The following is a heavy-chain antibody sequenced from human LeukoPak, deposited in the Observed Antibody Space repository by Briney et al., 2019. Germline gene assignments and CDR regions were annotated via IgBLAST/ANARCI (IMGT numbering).Heavy chain of an antibody. V-gene: IGHV4-59*12. D-gene: IGHD6-19*01. J-gene: IGHJ4*02. CDR3: AREYTLYRSGWFLDY. CDR1: GDSISGYY. Sequence: SETLSLTCIVSGDSISGYYWSWIRQPPGKGLEFIGYVYYTGSGNYNPSLKSRATISIDMSKNQFSLKLNSVTAADTAVYYCAREYTLYRSGWFLDYWGQGTVVTVSS. CDR2: VYYTGSG.